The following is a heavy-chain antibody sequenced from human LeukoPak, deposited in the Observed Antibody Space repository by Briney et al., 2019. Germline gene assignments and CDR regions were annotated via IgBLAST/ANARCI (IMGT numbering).Heavy chain of an antibody. D-gene: IGHD2-15*01. CDR2: ISNSGST. Sequence: PSETLSLTCTVSGGAITSHYWTWIRQSPVKGLEWIGDISNSGSTSYNPSLKSRVTVSIDTSKNQFSLKLSSVTAADTADYYCGRDALVGYFSYYYMDVWGKGTTVTVSS. V-gene: IGHV4-59*11. CDR3: GRDALVGYFSYYYMDV. J-gene: IGHJ6*03. CDR1: GGAITSHY.